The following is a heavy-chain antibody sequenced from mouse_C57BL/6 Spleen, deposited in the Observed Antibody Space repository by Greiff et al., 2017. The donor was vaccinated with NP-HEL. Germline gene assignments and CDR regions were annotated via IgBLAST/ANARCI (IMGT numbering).Heavy chain of an antibody. V-gene: IGHV1-80*01. CDR2: IYPGDGDT. J-gene: IGHJ4*01. D-gene: IGHD2-4*01. Sequence: VKLMESGAELVKPGASVKISCKASGYAFSSYWMNWVKQRPGKGLEWIGQIYPGDGDTNYNGKFKGKATLTADKSSSTAYMQLSSLTSEDSAVYFCARYLDYEAMDYWGQGTSVTVSS. CDR3: ARYLDYEAMDY. CDR1: GYAFSSYW.